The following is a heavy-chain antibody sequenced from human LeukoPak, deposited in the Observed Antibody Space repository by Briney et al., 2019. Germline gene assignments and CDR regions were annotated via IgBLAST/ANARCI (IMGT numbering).Heavy chain of an antibody. V-gene: IGHV4-59*11. CDR1: GCSISSHY. J-gene: IGHJ6*03. D-gene: IGHD3-3*01. CDR2: IYYSRST. CDR3: ARVRGYYDFWSGYYTGYYYYMDV. Sequence: PSETLPLTCTVSGCSISSHYWSWIRQPPGKGLEWIGYIYYSRSTNYNPSLKSPVTISVDTSKNQFSLKLSSVTAADPAVYYCARVRGYYDFWSGYYTGYYYYMDVWGKGTTVTVSS.